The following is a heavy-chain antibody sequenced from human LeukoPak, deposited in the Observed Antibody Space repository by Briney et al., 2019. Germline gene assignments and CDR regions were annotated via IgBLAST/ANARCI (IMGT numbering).Heavy chain of an antibody. Sequence: ASVKVSCKASGYTFTGYYMHWVRQAPVQGLEWMGWISPKSGGTNYAQKSQGRVTMTRDTSISTAYMELSRLRSDDTAVYYCARDFLHVYYYDSSGYVRGAFDIWGQGTMVTVSS. J-gene: IGHJ3*02. V-gene: IGHV1-2*02. CDR2: ISPKSGGT. CDR1: GYTFTGYY. CDR3: ARDFLHVYYYDSSGYVRGAFDI. D-gene: IGHD3-22*01.